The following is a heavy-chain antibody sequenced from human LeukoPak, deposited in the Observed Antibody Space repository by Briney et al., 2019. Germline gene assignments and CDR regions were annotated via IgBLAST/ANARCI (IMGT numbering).Heavy chain of an antibody. V-gene: IGHV3-30-3*01. CDR1: GFPFNSYA. CDR2: ISYDGSNK. CDR3: ANYRYYYDSSGYHEVGAFDI. D-gene: IGHD3-22*01. J-gene: IGHJ3*02. Sequence: PGGALGLSCAAPGFPFNSYAMHWGRQAPGKGRGGGAVISYDGSNKYYADSVKGRFTISRDNSKNTLYLQMNSLRAEDTAVYYCANYRYYYDSSGYHEVGAFDIWGQGTMVTVSS.